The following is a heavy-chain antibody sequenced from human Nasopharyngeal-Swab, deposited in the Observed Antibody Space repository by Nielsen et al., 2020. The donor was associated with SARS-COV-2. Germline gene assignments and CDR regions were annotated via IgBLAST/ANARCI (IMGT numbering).Heavy chain of an antibody. CDR2: IYYSGST. V-gene: IGHV4-59*01. CDR3: ARDRPAAADSNYYYGMDV. D-gene: IGHD6-13*01. Sequence: SETLSLTCTVSGGSISSYYWSWIRQPPGKGLEWIGYIYYSGSTNYNPSLKSRVTISVATSKNQFSLKLSSVTAADTAVYYCARDRPAAADSNYYYGMDVWGQGTTVTVSS. J-gene: IGHJ6*02. CDR1: GGSISSYY.